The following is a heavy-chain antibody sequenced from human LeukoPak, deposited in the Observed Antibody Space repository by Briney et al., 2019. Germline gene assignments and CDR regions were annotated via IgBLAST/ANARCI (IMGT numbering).Heavy chain of an antibody. D-gene: IGHD2-15*01. CDR1: GGSISSYY. CDR2: IYYSGST. CDR3: ARGHCSGGSCSLDY. Sequence: SETLSLTCTVSGGSISSYYWSWIRQPPGKGLEWIGYIYYSGSTNYNPSLKSRVTISVDTSKNQFSLKLSSVTAADTAVYYCARGHCSGGSCSLDYWGQGTLVTVSS. J-gene: IGHJ4*02. V-gene: IGHV4-59*01.